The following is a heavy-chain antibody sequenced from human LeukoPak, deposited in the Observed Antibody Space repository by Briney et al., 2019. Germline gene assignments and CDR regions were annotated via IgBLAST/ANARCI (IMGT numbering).Heavy chain of an antibody. V-gene: IGHV1-18*01. CDR2: ISAYNGNT. Sequence: ASVKVSCKASGYTLTSYGISWVRQAPGQGLEWMGWISAYNGNTNYAQKLQGRVTMTGDTSISTAYMELSSLISDDTAVYYCARAIRNQLLSDYWGQGTLVTVSS. CDR3: ARAIRNQLLSDY. J-gene: IGHJ4*02. D-gene: IGHD2-2*01. CDR1: GYTLTSYG.